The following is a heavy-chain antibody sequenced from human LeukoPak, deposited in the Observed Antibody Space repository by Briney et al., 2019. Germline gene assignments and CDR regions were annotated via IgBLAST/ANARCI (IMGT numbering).Heavy chain of an antibody. J-gene: IGHJ4*02. CDR3: ARERQIVATTPAFDY. CDR2: IIPILGIA. CDR1: GGTFSSYA. D-gene: IGHD5-12*01. Sequence: SVKVSCKASGGTFSSYAISRVRQAPGQGLEWMGRIIPILGIANYAQKFQGRVTITADKSTSTAYMELSSLRSEDTAVYYCARERQIVATTPAFDYWGQGTLVTVSS. V-gene: IGHV1-69*04.